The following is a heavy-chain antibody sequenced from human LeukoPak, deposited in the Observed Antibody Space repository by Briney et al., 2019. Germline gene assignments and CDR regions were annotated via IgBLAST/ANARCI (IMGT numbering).Heavy chain of an antibody. CDR2: IYYSGST. CDR3: ARDRGLDYCSSTSCYTNGATFDP. Sequence: SETLSLTCTVSGGSISSGDYYWSWIRQPPGKGLGWIGYIYYSGSTYYNPSLKSRVTISVDTSKNQFSLKLSSVTAADTAVYYCARDRGLDYCSSTSCYTNGATFDPWGQGTLVTVSS. J-gene: IGHJ5*02. V-gene: IGHV4-30-4*01. D-gene: IGHD2-2*02. CDR1: GGSISSGDYY.